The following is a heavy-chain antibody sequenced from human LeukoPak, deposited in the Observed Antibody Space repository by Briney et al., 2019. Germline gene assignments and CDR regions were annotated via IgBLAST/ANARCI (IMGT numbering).Heavy chain of an antibody. Sequence: PSETLSLTCTVSGGSISSYYWSWIRQPPGKGLEWIGEINHSGSTNYNPSLKSRVTISVDTSKNQFSLKLSSVTAADTAVYYCARTLYVYYYDSSGYSFWGQGTLVTVSS. J-gene: IGHJ4*02. CDR3: ARTLYVYYYDSSGYSF. CDR2: INHSGST. V-gene: IGHV4-34*01. CDR1: GGSISSYY. D-gene: IGHD3-22*01.